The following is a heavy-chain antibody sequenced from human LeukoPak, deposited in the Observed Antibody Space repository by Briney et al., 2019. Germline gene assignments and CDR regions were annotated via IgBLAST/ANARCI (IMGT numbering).Heavy chain of an antibody. J-gene: IGHJ4*02. CDR2: IIPIFGTA. D-gene: IGHD3-22*01. V-gene: IGHV1-69*05. CDR3: AREQYYYDSNGYIKYYFAY. Sequence: VASVKVSCKASGGTFSSYAISWVRQAPGQGLEWMGRIIPIFGTANYAQKFQGRVTITTDESTSTAYMELSSLRSEDTAVYYCAREQYYYDSNGYIKYYFAYWGQGTLVTVSS. CDR1: GGTFSSYA.